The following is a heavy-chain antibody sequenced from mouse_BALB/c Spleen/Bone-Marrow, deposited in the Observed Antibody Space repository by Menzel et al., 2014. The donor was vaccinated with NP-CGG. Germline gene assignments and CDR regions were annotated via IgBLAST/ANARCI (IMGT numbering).Heavy chain of an antibody. CDR3: ARGLRLRDYFDY. V-gene: IGHV2-9*02. CDR1: GFSLTSYG. J-gene: IGHJ2*01. CDR2: IWAGGIT. Sequence: VMLVESGPGLVSPSQSLSITCTVSGFSLTSYGVHWVRQPPGKGLEWLGVIWAGGITNYNSTLMSRLSISKDNSKSXVFLKMNSLQSDDTAMYYCARGLRLRDYFDYWGQGTTLTVSS. D-gene: IGHD1-2*01.